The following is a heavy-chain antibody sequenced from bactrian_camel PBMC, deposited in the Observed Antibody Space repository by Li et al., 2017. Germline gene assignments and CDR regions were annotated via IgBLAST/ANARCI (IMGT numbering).Heavy chain of an antibody. CDR3: ALAVPCMGWSMPAPKASDFGY. J-gene: IGHJ6*01. D-gene: IGHD6*01. CDR2: IFSAGGST. V-gene: IGHV3S1*01. CDR1: GFPYSSSHC. Sequence: HVQLVESGGGSVQAGGSLNVSCSVAGFPYSSSHCLAWFRQLPGKEREAVASIFSAGGSTYYADSVQGRFTISQNNAKDAVYLQMESLKFEDTAVYYCALAVPCMGWSMPAPKASDFGYWGQGTQVTVS.